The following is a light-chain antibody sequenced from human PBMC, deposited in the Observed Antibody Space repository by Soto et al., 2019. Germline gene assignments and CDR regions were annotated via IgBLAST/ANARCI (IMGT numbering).Light chain of an antibody. CDR2: KTS. Sequence: DIPMTQSPSTLSASVGDRVTITCRASQSISVWLAWYQQKPGKAPNLLIYKTSSLETWVPSRFSGSGSGTEFTLTISSLQPDDFATYYCQHYNDYSLTFGQGTKVEIK. CDR1: QSISVW. V-gene: IGKV1-5*03. J-gene: IGKJ1*01. CDR3: QHYNDYSLT.